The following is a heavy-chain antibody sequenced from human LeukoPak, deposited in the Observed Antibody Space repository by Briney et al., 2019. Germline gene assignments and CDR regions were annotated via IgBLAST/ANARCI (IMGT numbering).Heavy chain of an antibody. D-gene: IGHD6-6*01. J-gene: IGHJ3*02. V-gene: IGHV4-31*03. CDR2: IYYCGST. Sequence: PSETLSLTCTVSGGSISSGGYYWSWIRQHPGKGLEWIGYIYYCGSTYYNPSLKSRVTISVDTSKNQFSLKLSSVTAADTAVYYCARGHARTDAFDIWGQGTMVTVSS. CDR3: ARGHARTDAFDI. CDR1: GGSISSGGYY.